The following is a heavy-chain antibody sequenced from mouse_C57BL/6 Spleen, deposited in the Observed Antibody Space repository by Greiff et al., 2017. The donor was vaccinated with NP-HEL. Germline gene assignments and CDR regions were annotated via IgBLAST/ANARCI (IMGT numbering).Heavy chain of an antibody. J-gene: IGHJ2*01. CDR2: INPSTGGT. CDR1: GYSFTGYY. Sequence: VQLQQSGPELVKPGASVKISCKASGYSFTGYYMNWVKQSPEKSLEWIGEINPSTGGTTYNQKFKAKATLTVDKSSSTAYMQLKSLTSEDSAVYYCARLVDSSGPFDYWGQGTTLTVSS. D-gene: IGHD3-2*02. CDR3: ARLVDSSGPFDY. V-gene: IGHV1-42*01.